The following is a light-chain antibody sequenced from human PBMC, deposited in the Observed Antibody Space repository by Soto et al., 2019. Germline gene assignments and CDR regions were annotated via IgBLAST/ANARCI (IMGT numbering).Light chain of an antibody. CDR3: QQSYNTLPT. CDR1: QSISTY. V-gene: IGKV1-39*01. Sequence: DIQMTQSPSSLSASVGDRVTITCRASQSISTYLNWYQQKPGKAPKLLIDAASTLQSGVQSRFSGSGSGTDFTLTISSLLPADFATYYCQQSYNTLPTFGQGTKVDIK. J-gene: IGKJ1*01. CDR2: AAS.